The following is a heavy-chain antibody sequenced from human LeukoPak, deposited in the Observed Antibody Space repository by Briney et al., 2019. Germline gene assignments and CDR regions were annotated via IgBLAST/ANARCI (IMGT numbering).Heavy chain of an antibody. V-gene: IGHV1-8*01. CDR2: MNPNSGNT. Sequence: ASVKVSCKASGYTFTSYDINWVRQATGQGLEWMGWMNPNSGNTGYAQTFQGRVTMTRNTSISTAYMELSSLRSEDTAVYYCARGLYDFWSGYYLGCWFDPWGQGTLVTVSS. CDR1: GYTFTSYD. CDR3: ARGLYDFWSGYYLGCWFDP. J-gene: IGHJ5*02. D-gene: IGHD3-3*01.